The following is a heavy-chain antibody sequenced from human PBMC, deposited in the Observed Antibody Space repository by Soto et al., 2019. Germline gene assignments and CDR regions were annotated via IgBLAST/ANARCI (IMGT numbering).Heavy chain of an antibody. V-gene: IGHV3-7*01. CDR3: AREEGYCNCGPCYRGAFDF. D-gene: IGHD2-15*01. Sequence: DSVRGRFTISRDNPKNSVYLQMNSLREEDTAVYFCAREEGYCNCGPCYRGAFDFWGQGTIVTVSS. J-gene: IGHJ3*01.